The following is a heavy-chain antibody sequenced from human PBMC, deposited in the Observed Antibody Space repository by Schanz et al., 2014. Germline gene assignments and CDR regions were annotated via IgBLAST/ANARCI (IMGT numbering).Heavy chain of an antibody. V-gene: IGHV3-23*04. Sequence: VQVVDSGGALVQPGRSLRLSCSTSGFNFADCAMSWFRQAPGKGLEWVSGISGSGASTYYADSVKGRFTISRDNSRNTLYLQMNSLRAEDTAVYYCARVKYCTITRCYRTETEGIYYMDVWGKGTTVTVSS. D-gene: IGHD2-2*01. CDR1: GFNFADCA. CDR2: ISGSGAST. J-gene: IGHJ6*03. CDR3: ARVKYCTITRCYRTETEGIYYMDV.